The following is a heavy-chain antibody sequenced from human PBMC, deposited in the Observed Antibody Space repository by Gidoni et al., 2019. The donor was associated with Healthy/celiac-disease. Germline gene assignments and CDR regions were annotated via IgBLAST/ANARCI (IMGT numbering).Heavy chain of an antibody. D-gene: IGHD3-3*01. J-gene: IGHJ3*02. CDR3: AITIFGVVIDHAFDI. V-gene: IGHV5-10-1*03. Sequence: EVQLVQSGAEVKKPGESLRISCKGSGYSFTSYWISWVRQMPGKGLEWMGRIDPSDSYTNYSPSFQGHVTISADKSISTAYLQWSSLKASDTAMYYCAITIFGVVIDHAFDIWGQGTMVTVSS. CDR1: GYSFTSYW. CDR2: IDPSDSYT.